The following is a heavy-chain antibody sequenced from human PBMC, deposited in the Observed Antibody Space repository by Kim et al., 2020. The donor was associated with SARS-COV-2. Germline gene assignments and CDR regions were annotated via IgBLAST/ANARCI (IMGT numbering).Heavy chain of an antibody. CDR2: INHSGST. CDR3: ARGAGITMVRGVIIIRGSSDY. J-gene: IGHJ4*02. CDR1: GGSFSGYY. D-gene: IGHD3-10*01. Sequence: SETLSLTCAVYGGSFSGYYWSWIRQPPGKGLEWIGEINHSGSTNYNPSLKSRVTISVDTSKNQFSLKLSSVTAADTAVYYCARGAGITMVRGVIIIRGSSDYWGQGTLVTVSS. V-gene: IGHV4-34*01.